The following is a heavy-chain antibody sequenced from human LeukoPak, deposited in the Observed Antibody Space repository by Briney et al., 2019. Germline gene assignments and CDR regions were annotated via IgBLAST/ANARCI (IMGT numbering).Heavy chain of an antibody. CDR3: AKVYCSSTSCYRDTYGMDV. CDR1: GFTFSSYG. CDR2: ISYDGSNK. Sequence: GRSLRLSCAASGFTFSSYGMHWVRQAPGKGLEWVAVISYDGSNKYYADSVKGRFTISRDNSKNTLYLQMNSLRAEDTAVYYCAKVYCSSTSCYRDTYGMDVWGQGTTVTVSS. V-gene: IGHV3-30*18. D-gene: IGHD2-2*01. J-gene: IGHJ6*02.